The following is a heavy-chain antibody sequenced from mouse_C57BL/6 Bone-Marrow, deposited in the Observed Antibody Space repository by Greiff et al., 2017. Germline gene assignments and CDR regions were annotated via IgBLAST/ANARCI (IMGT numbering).Heavy chain of an antibody. Sequence: DVQIQESGAELVRPGASVKLSCTASGFNIKDDYMHWVKQRPEQGLEWIGWIDPENGDTEYASKFQGKATITADTSSNTAYLQLSSLTSEDTAVYYCTNTVVADFDYWGQGTTLTVSS. CDR1: GFNIKDDY. CDR3: TNTVVADFDY. CDR2: IDPENGDT. D-gene: IGHD1-1*01. J-gene: IGHJ2*01. V-gene: IGHV14-4*01.